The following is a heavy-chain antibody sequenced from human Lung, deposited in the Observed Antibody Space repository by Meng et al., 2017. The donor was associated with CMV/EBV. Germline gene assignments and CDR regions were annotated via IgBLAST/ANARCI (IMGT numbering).Heavy chain of an antibody. CDR2: IRYDGKNE. V-gene: IGHV3-30*02. J-gene: IGHJ6*02. Sequence: GGSLRLXCAASGFTFSSYGMHWVRQAPGKGLEGVAFIRYDGKNEYYADSVKGRFSISRDDSKNTLYLQMNSLRPEDTAVYYCAKETGPISGGYYYYGIDVXGHGXTVTVSS. CDR3: AKETGPISGGYYYYGIDV. CDR1: GFTFSSYG. D-gene: IGHD3-3*01.